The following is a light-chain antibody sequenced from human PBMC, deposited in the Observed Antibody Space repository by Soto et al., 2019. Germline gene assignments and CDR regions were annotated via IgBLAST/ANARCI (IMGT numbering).Light chain of an antibody. CDR2: EVI. J-gene: IGLJ3*02. Sequence: QSALTQPASVSGSPGQSITISCTGTSSDIGGYNYVSWYQQHPGKVPKLIIYEVINRPSGVSSRFSGSRSGDTASLTISGLQAEDEAAYYCSSYTSSSTLVFGGGTKLTVL. V-gene: IGLV2-14*01. CDR3: SSYTSSSTLV. CDR1: SSDIGGYNY.